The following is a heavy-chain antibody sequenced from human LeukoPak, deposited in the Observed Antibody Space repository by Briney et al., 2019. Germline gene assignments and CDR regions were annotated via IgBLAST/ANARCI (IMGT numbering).Heavy chain of an antibody. CDR3: ARHFGRSWGGFDY. Sequence: SETLSLTCTVSGGSISSYYWSWIRQPPGKGLEWIGYIYYSGSTNYNPSLKSRVTISVDTSKNQFSLKLSSVTAADTAVYYCARHFGRSWGGFDYWGQGTLVTVSS. J-gene: IGHJ4*02. CDR1: GGSISSYY. D-gene: IGHD3-16*01. CDR2: IYYSGST. V-gene: IGHV4-59*08.